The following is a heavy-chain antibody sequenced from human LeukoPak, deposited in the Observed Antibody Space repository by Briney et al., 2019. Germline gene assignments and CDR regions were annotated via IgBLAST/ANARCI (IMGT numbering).Heavy chain of an antibody. J-gene: IGHJ4*02. CDR3: AREARGVLDY. D-gene: IGHD3-10*01. CDR1: GFAFSSYW. CDR2: INSDGSST. Sequence: GGSLRLSCAASGFAFSSYWMHWVRQAPGKGLVWVSRINSDGSSTTYADSVKGRFTISRDNAKNTLYLHMNSLRAEDTAVFYCAREARGVLDYWGQGTLVTVS. V-gene: IGHV3-74*01.